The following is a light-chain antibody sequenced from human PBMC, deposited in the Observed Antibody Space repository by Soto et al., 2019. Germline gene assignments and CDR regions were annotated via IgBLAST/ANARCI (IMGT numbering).Light chain of an antibody. J-gene: IGKJ2*01. CDR2: KVF. CDR3: MQGTYWPYT. CDR1: ASVLYRDGYSY. V-gene: IGKV2-30*01. Sequence: DVVMTKSPLSLTVTLGQSDSASWRSSASVLYRDGYSYLSRFQQRPGQSPRGLIYKVFNRDALVSDRYRGSGSYTDFTLKIIRVEAEDVGVYYCMQGTYWPYTFGKGTQLE.